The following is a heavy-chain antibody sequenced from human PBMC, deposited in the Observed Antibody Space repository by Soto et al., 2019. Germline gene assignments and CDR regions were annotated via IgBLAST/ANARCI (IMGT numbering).Heavy chain of an antibody. CDR1: GVSIISNNW. J-gene: IGHJ6*04. CDR2: IHFSGVT. CDR3: ARGGFGDTGVDLEAYHTLDV. V-gene: IGHV4-4*02. D-gene: IGHD3-3*01. Sequence: QVHLKESGPGVVKPSGTLSLTCTVSGVSIISNNWWRWVRQSPEKQLEWIGEIHFSGVTNDNPPLKSRLSTSMDQPKNHFSLTLYSATAADTAVYYSARGGFGDTGVDLEAYHTLDVWGEGTAVSVSS.